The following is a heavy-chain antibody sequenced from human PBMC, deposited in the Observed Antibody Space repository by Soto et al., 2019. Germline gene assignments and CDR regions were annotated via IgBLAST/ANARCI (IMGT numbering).Heavy chain of an antibody. D-gene: IGHD3-22*01. Sequence: QLQLQESGPGLVKPSETLSLTCTVSGGSISSSSYYWGWIRQPPGKGLEWIGSIYYSGSTYYNPSLKSRVTISVDTSKNQFSLKLSSVTAADTAVYYCARLIGDSSGYPQYYFDYWGQGTLVTVSS. J-gene: IGHJ4*02. V-gene: IGHV4-39*01. CDR1: GGSISSSSYY. CDR3: ARLIGDSSGYPQYYFDY. CDR2: IYYSGST.